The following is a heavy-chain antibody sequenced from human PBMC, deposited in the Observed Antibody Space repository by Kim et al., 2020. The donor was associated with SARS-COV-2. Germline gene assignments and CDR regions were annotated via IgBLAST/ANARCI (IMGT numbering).Heavy chain of an antibody. CDR2: ISAYNGNK. Sequence: ASVKVSCKASGYTFTSYGISWVRQAPGQGLEWMGWISAYNGNKNYAQKLQGRVTMTTDTSTSTAYMELRSLRSDDTAVYYCARDLITMVRGVTSHWGQGTLVTVSS. V-gene: IGHV1-18*04. D-gene: IGHD3-10*01. CDR3: ARDLITMVRGVTSH. J-gene: IGHJ4*02. CDR1: GYTFTSYG.